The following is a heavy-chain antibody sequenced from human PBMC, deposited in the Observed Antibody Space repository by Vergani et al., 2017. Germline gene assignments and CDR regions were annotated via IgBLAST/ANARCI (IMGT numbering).Heavy chain of an antibody. Sequence: QLQLHESGPGLVKPSATLSLTCSVSGASIRSSHYYWGWIRQPPGKGLEWIASIYNSGNGDSSSSLKSLVTISADTSKNQFSLRLTSVTAADTAVYYCASGKYYSDSTSHFRGRYFDVWGRGTLVTVPS. CDR2: IYNSGNG. CDR1: GASIRSSHYY. V-gene: IGHV4-39*01. D-gene: IGHD3-16*01. CDR3: ASGKYYSDSTSHFRGRYFDV. J-gene: IGHJ2*01.